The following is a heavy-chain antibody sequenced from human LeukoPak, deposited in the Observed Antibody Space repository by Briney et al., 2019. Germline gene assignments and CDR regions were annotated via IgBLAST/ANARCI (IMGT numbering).Heavy chain of an antibody. CDR1: GFTFSSYA. D-gene: IGHD6-19*01. Sequence: GGSLRHSCAASGFTFSSYAMSWVRQAPGKGLEWVSAISGSGGSTYYADSVKGRFTISRDNSKNTLYLQMNSLRAEDTAVYYCARGAYSSGWYTREYFQHWGQGTLVTVSS. CDR3: ARGAYSSGWYTREYFQH. J-gene: IGHJ1*01. CDR2: ISGSGGST. V-gene: IGHV3-23*01.